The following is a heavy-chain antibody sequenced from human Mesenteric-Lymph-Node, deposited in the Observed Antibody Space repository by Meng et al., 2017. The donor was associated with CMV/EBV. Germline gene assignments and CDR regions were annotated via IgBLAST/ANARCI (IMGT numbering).Heavy chain of an antibody. CDR3: ARDKEDVGGYGMDV. Sequence: GESLKISCAASGFTFSSYAMHWVRQAPGKGLEWVAVISYDGSNKYYADSVKGRFSVSRDNTKSTLFLQMNSLRAEDTAVYYCARDKEDVGGYGMDVWGQGTTVTVSS. CDR2: ISYDGSNK. V-gene: IGHV3-30-3*01. J-gene: IGHJ6*02. D-gene: IGHD1-26*01. CDR1: GFTFSSYA.